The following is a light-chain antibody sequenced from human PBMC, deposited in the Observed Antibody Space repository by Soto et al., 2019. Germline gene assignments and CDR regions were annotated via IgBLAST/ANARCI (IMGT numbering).Light chain of an antibody. CDR1: QGISSY. V-gene: IGKV1-9*01. J-gene: IGKJ4*01. CDR3: QQLSTYPLT. CDR2: AAS. Sequence: IQLTQAPSFLSASVGDRVTITCRASQGISSYLAWYQQKPGKAPKLLIYAASTLQSGVPSRFSGSGSGTDFTLTISSLQPEDFATYYCQQLSTYPLTCGGGTRWIS.